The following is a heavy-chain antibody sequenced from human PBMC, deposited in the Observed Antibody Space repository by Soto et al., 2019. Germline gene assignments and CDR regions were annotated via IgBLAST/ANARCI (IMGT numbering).Heavy chain of an antibody. V-gene: IGHV3-30*04. Sequence: SLRLSCEASGFTFRDFAVHWIRQAPGRGLEWVTLISSDGSNQYFADSVKGRFTISRDNSKNTLSLHMNSLTTEDTAVYFCARQAMAAPKYHYRFLDVWGRGTLVTVS. D-gene: IGHD2-2*01. CDR3: ARQAMAAPKYHYRFLDV. CDR2: ISSDGSNQ. J-gene: IGHJ6*02. CDR1: GFTFRDFA.